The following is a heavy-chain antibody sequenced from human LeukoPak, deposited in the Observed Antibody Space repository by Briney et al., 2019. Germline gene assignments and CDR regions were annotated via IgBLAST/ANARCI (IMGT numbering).Heavy chain of an antibody. Sequence: GGSLRFSCAASGFTFSSYGMHWVRQAPGKGLEWVAVISYDGSNKYYADSVKGRFTVSRDNSKNTLYLQMNSLRAEDTAVYYCAKASLIVVVVAAGEGFDYWGQGTLVTVSS. CDR1: GFTFSSYG. CDR2: ISYDGSNK. CDR3: AKASLIVVVVAAGEGFDY. V-gene: IGHV3-30*18. D-gene: IGHD2-15*01. J-gene: IGHJ4*02.